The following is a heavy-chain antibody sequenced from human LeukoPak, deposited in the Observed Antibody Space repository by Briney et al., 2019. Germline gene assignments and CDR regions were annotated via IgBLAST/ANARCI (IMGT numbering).Heavy chain of an antibody. J-gene: IGHJ4*02. V-gene: IGHV3-33*01. CDR3: AARMGRGAYSMDY. CDR2: IWYDGSNK. CDR1: GFTFSSYG. Sequence: PGGSLRLSCAASGFTFSSYGMHWVRQAPGKGLEWVAVIWYDGSNKYYADSVKGRFTISRDNSKNTLYLQMNSLRAEDTAVYYCAARMGRGAYSMDYWGQGTLVTVSS. D-gene: IGHD3-10*01.